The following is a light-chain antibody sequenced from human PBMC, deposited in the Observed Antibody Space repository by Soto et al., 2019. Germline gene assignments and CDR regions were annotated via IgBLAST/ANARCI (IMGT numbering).Light chain of an antibody. CDR3: QQSYSTPLT. CDR1: QTIGRY. CDR2: AAS. Sequence: DIQMTQSPSSLSASVGDRVTITCRASQTIGRYLNWYQQNEGKAPTVLIYAASILQSGVPPRFSGSASRTEFTLTISSPQPEDFATYYCQQSYSTPLTFGDGTQVEI. J-gene: IGKJ4*01. V-gene: IGKV1-39*01.